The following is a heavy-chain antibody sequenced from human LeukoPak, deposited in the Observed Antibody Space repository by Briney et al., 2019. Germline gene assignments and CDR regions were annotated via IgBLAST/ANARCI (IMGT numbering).Heavy chain of an antibody. CDR1: GFSFSSYA. D-gene: IGHD1-26*01. J-gene: IGHJ4*02. CDR2: ISGGGTST. V-gene: IGHV3-23*01. Sequence: PGGSLRLSCAASGFSFSSYAMNWVRQAPGKGLEWVSVISGGGTSTHYADSVKGRFTISRDNSKNTLYLQMNSLRAEDTAVYYCAKGFRSGSDYLFDYWGQGTLVTVSS. CDR3: AKGFRSGSDYLFDY.